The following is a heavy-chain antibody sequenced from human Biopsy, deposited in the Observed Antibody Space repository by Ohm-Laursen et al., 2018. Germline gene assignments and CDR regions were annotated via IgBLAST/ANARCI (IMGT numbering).Heavy chain of an antibody. V-gene: IGHV3-74*01. Sequence: GSLRLSCAASGFGFDTSWMYWVRQAPGKGLDWVSLIKSAGLIISYADSVKGRFTVSRENAKNTLYLQMNSLRVEDTAVYYCARGPSGVATIGRGQGTLVTVSS. CDR2: IKSAGLII. CDR1: GFGFDTSW. CDR3: ARGPSGVATIG. D-gene: IGHD5-24*01. J-gene: IGHJ4*02.